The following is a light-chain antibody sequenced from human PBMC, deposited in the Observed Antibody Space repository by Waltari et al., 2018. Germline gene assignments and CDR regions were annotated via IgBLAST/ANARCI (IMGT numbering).Light chain of an antibody. CDR3: QQRSNWPPLT. J-gene: IGKJ4*01. CDR1: QSVSSY. V-gene: IGKV3-11*01. CDR2: DAS. Sequence: IVVTQSPATLSLSTGERATLSCRASQSVSSYLAWYQQKPGQAPRLLIYDASNRATGIPARFSGSGSGTDFTLTISSLEPEDFAVYYCQQRSNWPPLTFGGGTKVEIK.